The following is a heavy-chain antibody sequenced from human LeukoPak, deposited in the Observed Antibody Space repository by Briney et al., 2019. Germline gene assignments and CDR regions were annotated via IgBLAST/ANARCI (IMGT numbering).Heavy chain of an antibody. V-gene: IGHV1-8*03. J-gene: IGHJ6*03. Sequence: ASVKVSGKASGYTFTSYDINWVRQATGQGLEWMGWMNPNSGNTGYAQKFQGRVTITRNTSISTAYMELSSLRSEDTAVYYCARGAYKQLVLLYYYYMDVWGKGTTVTVSS. CDR1: GYTFTSYD. CDR3: ARGAYKQLVLLYYYYMDV. D-gene: IGHD6-13*01. CDR2: MNPNSGNT.